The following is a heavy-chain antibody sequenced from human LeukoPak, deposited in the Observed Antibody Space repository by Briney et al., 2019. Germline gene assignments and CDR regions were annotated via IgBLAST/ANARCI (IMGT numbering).Heavy chain of an antibody. V-gene: IGHV1-46*01. CDR3: ARHLGAQTMVFFDP. CDR1: GYTFTSYY. D-gene: IGHD4/OR15-4a*01. J-gene: IGHJ5*02. Sequence: ASVKVSCKASGYTFTSYYMHWVRPAPGQGLEWMGIINPIGGSTSYAQKFQGRVTMTRDTSTSTVYMELSSLRPEDTAVYYCARHLGAQTMVFFDPWGQGTLVTVSS. CDR2: INPIGGST.